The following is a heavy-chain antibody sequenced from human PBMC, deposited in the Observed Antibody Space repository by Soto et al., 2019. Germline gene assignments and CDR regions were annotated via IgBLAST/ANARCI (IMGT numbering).Heavy chain of an antibody. CDR2: INSDGSST. J-gene: IGHJ4*02. CDR1: GFTFSSYW. Sequence: GGSLRLSCAASGFTFSSYWMHWVRQAPGKGLVWVSRINSDGSSTSYADSVKGRFTISRDNAKNTLYLQMNSLRAEDTAVYYCASSPYGDYPGDYWGQGTLVTVSS. V-gene: IGHV3-74*01. D-gene: IGHD4-17*01. CDR3: ASSPYGDYPGDY.